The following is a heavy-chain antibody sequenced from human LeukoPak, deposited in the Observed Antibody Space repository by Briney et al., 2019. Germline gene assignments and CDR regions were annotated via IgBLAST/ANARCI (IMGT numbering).Heavy chain of an antibody. J-gene: IGHJ4*02. CDR1: GGTFSSYA. Sequence: ASVKVSCKASGGTFSSYAIDWVRQAPGQGLEWMGWINPNSGGTNYAQKFQGRVTMTRDTSISTAYMELSRLRSDDTAVYYCASSYSYGFAYFDYWGQGTLVTVSS. CDR2: INPNSGGT. CDR3: ASSYSYGFAYFDY. D-gene: IGHD5-18*01. V-gene: IGHV1-2*02.